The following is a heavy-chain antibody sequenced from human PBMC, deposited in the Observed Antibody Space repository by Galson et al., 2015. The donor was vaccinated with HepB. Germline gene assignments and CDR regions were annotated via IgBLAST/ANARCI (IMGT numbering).Heavy chain of an antibody. Sequence: SLRLSCAASGFTFSRYVLHWVRQAPGKGLEWVANISHDGSNEYYADSVKGRFTISRDNSNNTVYMQINSLRAEDTAVYYCARSVAGTANYNYCYVMDGWGQGTTVTVSS. CDR2: ISHDGSNE. J-gene: IGHJ6*02. CDR1: GFTFSRYV. D-gene: IGHD6-19*01. CDR3: ARSVAGTANYNYCYVMDG. V-gene: IGHV3-30-3*01.